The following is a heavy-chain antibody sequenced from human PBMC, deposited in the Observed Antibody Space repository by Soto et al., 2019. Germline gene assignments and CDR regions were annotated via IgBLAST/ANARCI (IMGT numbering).Heavy chain of an antibody. V-gene: IGHV1-18*01. J-gene: IGHJ4*02. CDR3: ARDAPPADY. CDR2: IRAYNGKT. CDR1: GYTFTSYG. Sequence: QVQLVQSGAEVKKPGASVKVACKASGYTFTSYGSSWVRQAPGQGPEWMGWIRAYNGKTSYAQKLQGRVTITTDTSTSTAYMELWSLASDDTAVYYCARDAPPADYWGQGTLVTVSS.